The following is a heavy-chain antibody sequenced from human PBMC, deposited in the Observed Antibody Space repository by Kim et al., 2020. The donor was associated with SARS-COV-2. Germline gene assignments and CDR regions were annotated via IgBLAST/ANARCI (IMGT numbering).Heavy chain of an antibody. CDR3: AKEGVPAAIRYNWFDP. CDR1: GFTFSSYA. V-gene: IGHV3-23*01. CDR2: ISGSGGST. Sequence: GGSLRLSCAASGFTFSSYAMSWVRQAPGKGLEWVSAISGSGGSTYYADSVKGRFTISRDNSKNTLYLQMNSLRAEDTAVYYCAKEGVPAAIRYNWFDPWGQGTLVTVSS. D-gene: IGHD2-2*02. J-gene: IGHJ5*02.